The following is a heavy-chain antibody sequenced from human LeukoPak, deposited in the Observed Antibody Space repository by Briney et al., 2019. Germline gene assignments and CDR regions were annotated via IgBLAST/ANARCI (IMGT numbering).Heavy chain of an antibody. Sequence: GGSLRLSCAASGFTFSSYEMNWVRQAPGKGLEWVSYISSSGSTIYYADSVKGRFTISRDNAKNSLYLQMNSLRAEDTAVYYCARSATPGGITMIVVVIHFDYWGQGTLVTVSS. CDR3: ARSATPGGITMIVVVIHFDY. J-gene: IGHJ4*02. CDR2: ISSSGSTI. CDR1: GFTFSSYE. V-gene: IGHV3-48*03. D-gene: IGHD3-22*01.